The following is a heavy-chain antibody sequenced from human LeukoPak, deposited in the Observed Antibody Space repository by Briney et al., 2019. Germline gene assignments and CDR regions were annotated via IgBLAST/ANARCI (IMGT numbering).Heavy chain of an antibody. V-gene: IGHV3-15*01. Sequence: NPGGSLRLSCAACGFTFSNAWMSWVRQAPGKGLEWVGRIKSKTDGGTTDYAAPVKGRFTISRDDSKNTLYLQMNSLKTEDTAVYYCTTSPPAAPEDYWGQGTLVTVSS. J-gene: IGHJ4*02. CDR1: GFTFSNAW. CDR2: IKSKTDGGTT. CDR3: TTSPPAAPEDY. D-gene: IGHD2-2*01.